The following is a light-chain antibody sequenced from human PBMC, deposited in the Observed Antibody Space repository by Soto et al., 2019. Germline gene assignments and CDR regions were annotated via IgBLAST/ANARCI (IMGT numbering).Light chain of an antibody. CDR2: DVS. CDR1: SSDDGGYNY. Sequence: QSALTHPASVSGSPGQSITISCTGTSSDDGGYNYVSWYQQHPGKAPKLMIYDVSNRPSGVSNRFSGSKSGNTASLTISGLQAEDEADYYCSSYTSSSTLVFGGGTKLTVL. CDR3: SSYTSSSTLV. V-gene: IGLV2-14*01. J-gene: IGLJ2*01.